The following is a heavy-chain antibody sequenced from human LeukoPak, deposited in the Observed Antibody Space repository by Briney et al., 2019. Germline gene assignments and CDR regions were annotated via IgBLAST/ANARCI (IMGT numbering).Heavy chain of an antibody. CDR3: ARADGHYYDSSGYYYSRFDY. CDR2: IIPIFGTA. CDR1: GYTFTSYY. D-gene: IGHD3-22*01. V-gene: IGHV1-69*13. J-gene: IGHJ4*02. Sequence: GASVKVSCKASGYTFTSYYMHWVRQAPGQGLEWMGGIIPIFGTANYAQKFQGRVTITADESTSTAYMELSSLRSEDTAVYYCARADGHYYDSSGYYYSRFDYWGQGTLVTVSS.